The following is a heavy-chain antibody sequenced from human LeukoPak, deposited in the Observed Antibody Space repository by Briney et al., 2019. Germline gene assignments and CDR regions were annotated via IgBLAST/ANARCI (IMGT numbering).Heavy chain of an antibody. J-gene: IGHJ4*02. Sequence: GGSLRLSCVASGFTFGNFGMHWVRQAPGKGLEWVSYISSSGSTIYYADSVKGRFTISRDNAKNSLYLQMNSLRAEDTAVYYCARAVAALDYWGQGTLVTVSS. D-gene: IGHD6-19*01. CDR2: ISSSGSTI. CDR3: ARAVAALDY. CDR1: GFTFGNFG. V-gene: IGHV3-48*04.